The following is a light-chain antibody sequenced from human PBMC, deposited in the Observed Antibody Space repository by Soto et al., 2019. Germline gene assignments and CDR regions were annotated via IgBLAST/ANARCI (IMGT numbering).Light chain of an antibody. V-gene: IGKV1-33*01. J-gene: IGKJ3*01. CDR3: QQSDHLNL. CDR2: AAS. Sequence: DLQMTQSPPSLSASVGDRVTITCQASQDIGNYLNWYQHKPGKAPNLVIYAASNLETGVPSRFSGSGSGTLFTFTISSLRPEDIATYSCQQSDHLNLFGPGTKLEIK. CDR1: QDIGNY.